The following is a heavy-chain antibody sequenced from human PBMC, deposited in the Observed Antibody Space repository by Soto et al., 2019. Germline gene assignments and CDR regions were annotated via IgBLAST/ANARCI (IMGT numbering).Heavy chain of an antibody. V-gene: IGHV2-5*02. CDR1: GFSLNTRGEC. J-gene: IGHJ3*01. D-gene: IGHD5-12*01. CDR2: IYWGDDE. Sequence: RAALGNATHTLTLTCTFSGFSLNTRGECVGLMRQPPGRALEWLAVIYWGDDERYSPSLKSRLTITKDTSKNQVVLTMTNMDPVDTGTYFCAHRRGYGPSAFDLWGQGTMVTVSS. CDR3: AHRRGYGPSAFDL.